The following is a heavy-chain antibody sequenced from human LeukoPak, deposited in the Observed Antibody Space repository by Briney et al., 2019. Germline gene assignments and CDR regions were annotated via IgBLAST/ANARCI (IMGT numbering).Heavy chain of an antibody. J-gene: IGHJ6*03. Sequence: GGSLRLSCTASGFTFSNYWMHWVRQAPGKGLVWVSRINTDGSSTSYADSVKGRLTISRDNAKNTLFLQMNSLRAEDTAVYYCARALYDFWSGYYIANYMDVWGKGTPVTASS. CDR3: ARALYDFWSGYYIANYMDV. CDR1: GFTFSNYW. CDR2: INTDGSST. V-gene: IGHV3-74*01. D-gene: IGHD3-3*01.